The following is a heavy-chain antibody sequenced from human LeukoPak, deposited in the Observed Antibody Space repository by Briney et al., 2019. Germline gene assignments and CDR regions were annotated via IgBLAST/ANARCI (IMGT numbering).Heavy chain of an antibody. CDR3: ARMAGSY. CDR2: INAGNGNT. V-gene: IGHV1-3*01. CDR1: GYTFTSHA. Sequence: ASAKVSCKASGYTFTSHAIYWVRQAPGQRLEWMGWINAGNGNTKYSQKFQGRVTITRDTSASTAYMELSSLRSEDTAVYYCARMAGSYWGQGTLVTVSS. D-gene: IGHD2-15*01. J-gene: IGHJ4*02.